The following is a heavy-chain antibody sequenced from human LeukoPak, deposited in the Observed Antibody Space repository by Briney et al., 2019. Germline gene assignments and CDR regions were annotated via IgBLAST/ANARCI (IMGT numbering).Heavy chain of an antibody. CDR3: ARIAAAGLRMSGIDY. D-gene: IGHD6-13*01. J-gene: IGHJ4*02. CDR1: GFTFSSYT. Sequence: GGSLRLSCAASGFTFSSYTMNWVRQAPGKGLEWVSSISSTSSYIYYADSVKGRITISRDNSKNTLYLQMNSLRVEDTAVYYCARIAAAGLRMSGIDYWGQGTLVTVSS. V-gene: IGHV3-21*04. CDR2: ISSTSSYI.